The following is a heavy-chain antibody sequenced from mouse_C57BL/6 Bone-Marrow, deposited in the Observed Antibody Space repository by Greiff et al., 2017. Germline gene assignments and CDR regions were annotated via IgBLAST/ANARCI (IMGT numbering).Heavy chain of an antibody. V-gene: IGHV1-64*01. J-gene: IGHJ3*01. CDR2: IHPNSGST. CDR1: GYTFTSYW. CDR3: ARITTVVATPSWFAY. Sequence: QVQLQQPGAELVKPGASVKLSCKASGYTFTSYWMHWVKQRPGQGLEWIGMIHPNSGSTNYNEKFKSKATLTVDKSSSTAYMQLSSLTSEDSAVYYCARITTVVATPSWFAYWGQGTLVTVSA. D-gene: IGHD1-1*01.